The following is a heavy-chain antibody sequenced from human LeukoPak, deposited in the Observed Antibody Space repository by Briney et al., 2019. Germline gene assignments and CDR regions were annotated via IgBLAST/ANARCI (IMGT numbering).Heavy chain of an antibody. V-gene: IGHV3-53*01. CDR3: ARDPYGGGAFDM. Sequence: GASLRLSCVASGFILSSNYMSWVRQAPGKGLEWVSFIYTGGKTDYAYSVKGRFFISRDNPKNTLYLQLNNLRAEDTAVYYCARDPYGGGAFDMWGHGTVVTVSS. CDR2: IYTGGKT. CDR1: GFILSSNY. J-gene: IGHJ3*02. D-gene: IGHD4-23*01.